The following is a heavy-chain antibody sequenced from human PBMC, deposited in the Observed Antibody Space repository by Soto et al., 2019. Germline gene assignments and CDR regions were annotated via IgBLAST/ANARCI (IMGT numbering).Heavy chain of an antibody. J-gene: IGHJ4*02. V-gene: IGHV2-5*01. D-gene: IGHD1-7*01. CDR1: GFSLRTSGVN. CDR2: LNWNDAK. CDR3: AHRPDNWNYAGFDY. Sequence: QITLKESGPTLVKPTQTLTLTCTFSGFSLRTSGVNVGWFRQPPEKALEWLALLNWNDAKRYSPSLKNRVTITKDTSKNQVVLSLTNVDPVDTGTYYCAHRPDNWNYAGFDYWGQGTLVTVSS.